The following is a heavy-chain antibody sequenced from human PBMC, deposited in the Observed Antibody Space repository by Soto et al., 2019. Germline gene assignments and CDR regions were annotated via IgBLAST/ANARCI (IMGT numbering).Heavy chain of an antibody. CDR2: IDWDDDK. CDR1: GFSLSTSGMR. J-gene: IGHJ4*02. V-gene: IGHV2-70*04. Sequence: SGPTLVNPTQTLTLTCTFSGFSLSTSGMRVSWVRQPPGKALEWLARIDWDDDKFYNTSLKTRLTISKDSSKNQVVLTMTNMDPVDTATYYCARMFHCSGGTCPFDYWGQGALVTVSS. CDR3: ARMFHCSGGTCPFDY. D-gene: IGHD2-15*01.